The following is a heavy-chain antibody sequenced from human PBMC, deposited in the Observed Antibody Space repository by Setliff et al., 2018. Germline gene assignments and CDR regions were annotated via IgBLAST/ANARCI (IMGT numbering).Heavy chain of an antibody. CDR1: GGSFSGYY. Sequence: SETLSLTCTVSGGSFSGYYWNWIRQPPGKGLEWIGEINRRGSSKYNPSLKSRVTISVDTSKNQFSLKLSSVTAADTAVYYCASWVSAIAFDLWGQGTVVTVSS. V-gene: IGHV4-34*01. CDR3: ASWVSAIAFDL. D-gene: IGHD2-8*01. J-gene: IGHJ3*01. CDR2: INRRGSS.